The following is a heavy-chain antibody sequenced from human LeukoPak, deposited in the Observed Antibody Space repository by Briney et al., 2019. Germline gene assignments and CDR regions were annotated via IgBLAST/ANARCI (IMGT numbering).Heavy chain of an antibody. J-gene: IGHJ4*02. CDR3: ARSIRGTVCTD. Sequence: GGSLRLSCAASGFTFSASWMHWVRQAPGKGLVWVSRISGDGSTTTYADSVKGRFTISRDSAKNTLYLQMNSLRAEDTAVHHCARSIRGTVCTDWGQGTLVTVSS. CDR1: GFTFSASW. V-gene: IGHV3-74*01. D-gene: IGHD2-8*02. CDR2: ISGDGSTT.